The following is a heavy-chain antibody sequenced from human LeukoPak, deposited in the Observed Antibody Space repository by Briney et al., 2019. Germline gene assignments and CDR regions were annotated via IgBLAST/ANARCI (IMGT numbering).Heavy chain of an antibody. J-gene: IGHJ4*02. CDR1: GGSISSYY. V-gene: IGHV4-59*01. CDR3: ARGHYSSGCRLDY. CDR2: IYYSGST. Sequence: SETLSLTCTVSGGSISSYYWSWFRQPPGKGLEWIGYIYYSGSTKYNPSLKSRVTISVDTSKNQFSLKLSSVTAADTAVYYCARGHYSSGCRLDYWGQGTLVTVSS. D-gene: IGHD6-19*01.